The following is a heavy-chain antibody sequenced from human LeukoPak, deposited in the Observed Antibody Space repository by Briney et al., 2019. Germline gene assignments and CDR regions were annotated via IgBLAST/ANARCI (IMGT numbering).Heavy chain of an antibody. CDR3: ARESRLVNVLWFDP. V-gene: IGHV1-69*04. CDR1: GGTFSSYA. D-gene: IGHD3-16*02. J-gene: IGHJ5*02. Sequence: ASVKVSCKASGGTFSSYAISWVRQAPGQGLEWMGRIIPILGIANYAQKFQGRVTITADKSTSTAYMELSSLRSEDTAVYYCARESRLVNVLWFDPWGQGTLVTVSS. CDR2: IIPILGIA.